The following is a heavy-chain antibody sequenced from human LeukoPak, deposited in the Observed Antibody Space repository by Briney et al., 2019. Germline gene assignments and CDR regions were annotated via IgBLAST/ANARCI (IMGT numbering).Heavy chain of an antibody. CDR1: GFTFDDYA. D-gene: IGHD2-2*01. CDR3: AKGPGYCSSTSCYYFDY. Sequence: PGGSLRLSCAASGFTFDDYAMHWVRQAPGKGLEWVSGISWNSGSIGYADSVKGRFTISRDNAKNSLYLQMNSLRAEDTALYYCAKGPGYCSSTSCYYFDYWGQGTLVTVSS. CDR2: ISWNSGSI. J-gene: IGHJ4*02. V-gene: IGHV3-9*01.